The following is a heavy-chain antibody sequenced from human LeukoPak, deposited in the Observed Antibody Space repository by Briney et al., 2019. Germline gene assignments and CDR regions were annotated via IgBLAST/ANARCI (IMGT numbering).Heavy chain of an antibody. V-gene: IGHV3-33*01. D-gene: IGHD5-18*01. Sequence: SGGSLRLSCAASGFTFSSYGIQWVRQAPGKGLEWVAVTWSDGNNKYYADSVKDRFTISRDNSKNTVFLQMNSLRVEDTAVYYCARDPNGYTFGLVDYWGQGTLVTVSS. CDR3: ARDPNGYTFGLVDY. CDR1: GFTFSSYG. J-gene: IGHJ4*02. CDR2: TWSDGNNK.